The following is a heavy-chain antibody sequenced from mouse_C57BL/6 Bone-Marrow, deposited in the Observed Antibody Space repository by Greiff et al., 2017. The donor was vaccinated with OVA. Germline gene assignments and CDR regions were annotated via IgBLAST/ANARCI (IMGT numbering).Heavy chain of an antibody. CDR2: IHPSDSDT. V-gene: IGHV1-74*01. CDR1: GYTFTSYW. Sequence: VQLQQPGAELVKPGASVKVSCKASGYTFTSYWMHWVKQRPGQGLEWIGRIHPSDSDTNYNQKFKGKATLTVDKSSSTAYMQLSSLTSEDSAVYYCAIWFYYGSGGYWGQGTTLTVSS. J-gene: IGHJ2*01. CDR3: AIWFYYGSGGY. D-gene: IGHD1-1*01.